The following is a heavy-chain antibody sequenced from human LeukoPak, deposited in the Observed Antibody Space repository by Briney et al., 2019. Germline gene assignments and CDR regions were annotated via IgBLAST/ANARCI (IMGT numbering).Heavy chain of an antibody. J-gene: IGHJ6*02. V-gene: IGHV1-46*01. Sequence: ASVKVSCKASGYTFTSYYMRWVRQAPGQGLEWMRIINPSGGSTSYAQKFQGRVTMTRDTSTSTVYMELSSLRSEDTAVYYCARDLLTVTTDYYYYGMDVWGQGTTVTVSS. CDR3: ARDLLTVTTDYYYYGMDV. D-gene: IGHD4-11*01. CDR2: INPSGGST. CDR1: GYTFTSYY.